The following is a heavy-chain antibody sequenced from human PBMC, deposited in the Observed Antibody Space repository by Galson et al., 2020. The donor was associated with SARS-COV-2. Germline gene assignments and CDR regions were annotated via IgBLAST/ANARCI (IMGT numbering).Heavy chain of an antibody. D-gene: IGHD6-19*01. V-gene: IGHV2-5*02. Sequence: SGPALVKPTQTLTLTCTFSGFSLSTSGVGVGWIRQPPGKALEWLALIYWDDDKRYSPSLKSRLTITKDTSKNQVVLTMTNMDPVDTATYYCAHRGSSGWWGDYFDYWGQGTLVTVSS. CDR1: GFSLSTSGVG. CDR2: IYWDDDK. CDR3: AHRGSSGWWGDYFDY. J-gene: IGHJ4*02.